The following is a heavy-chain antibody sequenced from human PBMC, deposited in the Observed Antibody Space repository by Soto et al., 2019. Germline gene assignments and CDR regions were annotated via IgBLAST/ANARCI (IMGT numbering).Heavy chain of an antibody. CDR2: INPSGGHT. CDR1: GNTFSNYY. D-gene: IGHD2-21*02. Sequence: QVQLVQSGAEVKKPGASVKVSCKASGNTFSNYYIHWVRQAPGQGLEWMGTINPSGGHTTYAQKFLGRVTXTXAXSXXTLYMELTSLRSEDTAVYYCARGGHVVVVTAAFDYWGQGTLVTVSS. J-gene: IGHJ4*02. CDR3: ARGGHVVVVTAAFDY. V-gene: IGHV1-46*03.